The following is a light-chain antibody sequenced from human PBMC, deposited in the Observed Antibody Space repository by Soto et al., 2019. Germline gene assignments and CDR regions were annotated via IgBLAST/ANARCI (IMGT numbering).Light chain of an antibody. CDR1: SNDY. CDR3: SSCTSSSTYV. CDR2: EVS. Sequence: QSVLTQPASVSGSPGQAITISCTGTSNDYVSWYQQHPGTAPKLMIYEVSNRPSGVSNRFSGSKSGNSASLTISGLHAEDEADYYCSSCTSSSTYVFGTGTKLTVL. V-gene: IGLV2-14*01. J-gene: IGLJ1*01.